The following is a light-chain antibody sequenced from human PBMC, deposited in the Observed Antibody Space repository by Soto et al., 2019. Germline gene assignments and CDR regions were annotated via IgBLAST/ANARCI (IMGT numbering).Light chain of an antibody. CDR1: ENIDIY. V-gene: IGKV1-39*01. CDR3: HQRYITSPA. Sequence: DVQMSQSPTSLSASVGDRVSITCRASENIDIYINWYQQKPGRHPTHLISTTSRLQSGVPTHFSGSGSGTDFTLTISNLQPKDFATYSCHQRYITSPAFGPGTKVGIK. J-gene: IGKJ1*01. CDR2: TTS.